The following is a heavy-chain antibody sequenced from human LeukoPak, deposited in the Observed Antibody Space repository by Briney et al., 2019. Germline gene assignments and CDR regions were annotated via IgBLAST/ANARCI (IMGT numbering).Heavy chain of an antibody. CDR2: INHSGST. D-gene: IGHD3-9*01. Sequence: PSETLSLTCAVYGGSFSGYYWSWIRQPPGKGLEWIGEINHSGSTNYNPSLKSRVTISVDTSKNQFSLKLSSVTAADTAVYYCARGRRYFDWLDYWGQGTLVTVSP. J-gene: IGHJ4*02. CDR3: ARGRRYFDWLDY. V-gene: IGHV4-34*01. CDR1: GGSFSGYY.